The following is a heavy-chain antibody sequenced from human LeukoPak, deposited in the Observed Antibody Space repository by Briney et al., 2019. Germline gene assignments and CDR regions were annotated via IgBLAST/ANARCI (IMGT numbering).Heavy chain of an antibody. CDR1: GYTFTSYA. V-gene: IGHV7-4-1*02. D-gene: IGHD3-10*01. CDR2: INTNTGNP. Sequence: ASVKVSCKASGYTFTSYAINWVRPAPGQGLEWMGWINTNTGNPTYAQGFTGRFVFSLDTSVSTAYLQISSLKAEDTAVYYCARDSDGSGSYDFDYWGQGTLVTVSS. J-gene: IGHJ4*02. CDR3: ARDSDGSGSYDFDY.